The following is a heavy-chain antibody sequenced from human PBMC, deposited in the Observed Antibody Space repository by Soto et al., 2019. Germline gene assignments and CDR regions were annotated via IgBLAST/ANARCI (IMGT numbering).Heavy chain of an antibody. V-gene: IGHV4-4*02. D-gene: IGHD6-13*01. CDR2: IYHSGTT. CDR1: GGSISSNNW. J-gene: IGHJ5*02. CDR3: ARRINAAGGWFDP. Sequence: QVQLQESGPGLVKPSGTLSLTCAVSGGSISSNNWWRWVRQPPGEGLEWIGAIYHSGTTYYNPSLQSRVTISVDKSKNQFSLDLSFATAADTAVYYCARRINAAGGWFDPWGQGTLVTVSS.